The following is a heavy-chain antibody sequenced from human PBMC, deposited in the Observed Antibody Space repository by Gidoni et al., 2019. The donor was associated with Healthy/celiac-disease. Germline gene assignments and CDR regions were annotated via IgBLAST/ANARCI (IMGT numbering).Heavy chain of an antibody. CDR2: IYYSGRT. CDR1: GDSISSGGYY. Sequence: QVQLQASGPGLVKPSQTLSLPCTVAGDSISSGGYYWSWIRQHPGKGLEWIGFIYYSGRTNYNPSLKSRVIISIDTSKTQFSLKMSSVTAADTAVYYCARVTGDCSGGTCYSFDQWGQGTLVTVSS. J-gene: IGHJ4*02. CDR3: ARVTGDCSGGTCYSFDQ. D-gene: IGHD2-15*01. V-gene: IGHV4-31*03.